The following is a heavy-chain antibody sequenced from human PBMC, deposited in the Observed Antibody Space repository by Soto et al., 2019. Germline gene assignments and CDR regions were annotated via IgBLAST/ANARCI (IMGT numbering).Heavy chain of an antibody. CDR2: ISSTGGSI. Sequence: EVQLVESGGGQVRLGGSLRLSCAVSGFTFRNFAMNWVRQAPGKGLEWVSSISSTGGSIYYAESLKGRFTVSRDNAQNFLYLQMNRLRVEDTAVYYCARAAREMATTPHGYWGQGTLVTVSS. CDR1: GFTFRNFA. J-gene: IGHJ4*02. D-gene: IGHD5-12*01. CDR3: ARAAREMATTPHGY. V-gene: IGHV3-21*06.